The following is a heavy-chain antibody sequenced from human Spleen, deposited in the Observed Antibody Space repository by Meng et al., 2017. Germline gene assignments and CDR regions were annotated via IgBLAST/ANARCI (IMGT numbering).Heavy chain of an antibody. J-gene: IGHJ5*02. CDR1: GFAVSSNY. CDR2: IYSVGST. Sequence: EVQLVETGGGLIQPGGSLRLSCAASGFAVSSNYMSWVRQAPGKGLELVSVIYSVGSTYHADSVKDRFTISRDNSKNTLYIQMNSLRDDDTAVYYCAREPDHRSWLDTWGQGTLVTVSS. V-gene: IGHV3-53*02. D-gene: IGHD1-14*01. CDR3: AREPDHRSWLDT.